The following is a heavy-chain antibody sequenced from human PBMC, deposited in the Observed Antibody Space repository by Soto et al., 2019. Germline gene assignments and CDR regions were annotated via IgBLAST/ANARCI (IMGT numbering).Heavy chain of an antibody. CDR1: GGSISSYY. Sequence: ASETLSLTCTVSGGSISSYYWSWIRQPPGKGLEWIGYIYYSGSTNYNPSLKSRVTISVDTSKNQFSLKLSSVTAADTAVYYCARVGTGVWGAFDIWGQGKMVIVSS. CDR3: ARVGTGVWGAFDI. D-gene: IGHD1-1*01. J-gene: IGHJ3*02. V-gene: IGHV4-59*01. CDR2: IYYSGST.